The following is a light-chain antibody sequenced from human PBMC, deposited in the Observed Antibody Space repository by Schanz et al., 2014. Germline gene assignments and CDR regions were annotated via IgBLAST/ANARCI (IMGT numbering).Light chain of an antibody. Sequence: EIVLTQSPGTLSLSPGERATLSCRASQSVSSSYLAWYQQKPGQAPRLLIYGASIRATGIPDRFSGSGSGTDFTLTISRLEPEDSAVYYCQQYGSSPYTFGQGTKLEIK. V-gene: IGKV3-20*01. CDR2: GAS. CDR1: QSVSSSY. J-gene: IGKJ2*01. CDR3: QQYGSSPYT.